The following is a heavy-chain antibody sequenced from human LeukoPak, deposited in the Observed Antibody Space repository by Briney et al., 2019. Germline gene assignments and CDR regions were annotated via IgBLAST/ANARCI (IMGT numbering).Heavy chain of an antibody. CDR1: GFTFSSYS. V-gene: IGHV3-21*01. Sequence: GGSLRLSCAASGFTFSSYSMNWVRQAPGKGLEWVSYISSSSSYIYYADSVKGRFTISRDNAKNSLYLQMNSLRAEDTAVYYCARFIAAPYYFDYWGRGTLVTVSS. CDR3: ARFIAAPYYFDY. D-gene: IGHD6-13*01. CDR2: ISSSSSYI. J-gene: IGHJ4*02.